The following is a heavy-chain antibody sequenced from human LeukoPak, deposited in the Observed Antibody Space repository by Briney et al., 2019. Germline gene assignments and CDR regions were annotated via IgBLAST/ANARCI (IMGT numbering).Heavy chain of an antibody. D-gene: IGHD4-17*01. V-gene: IGHV4-4*07. J-gene: IGHJ4*02. CDR3: ARQGPYGDYLDY. CDR2: IYTSGST. Sequence: PSETLSLTCTVSGGSISSYYWSWIRQPAGKGLEWIGRIYTSGSTNYNPSLKSRVTISVDTSKNQFSLKLRSVTAADTAVYFCARQGPYGDYLDYWGQGTLVTVSS. CDR1: GGSISSYY.